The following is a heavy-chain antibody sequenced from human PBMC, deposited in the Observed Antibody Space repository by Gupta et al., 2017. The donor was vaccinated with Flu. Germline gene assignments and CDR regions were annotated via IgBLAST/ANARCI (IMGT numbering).Heavy chain of an antibody. CDR2: IDWDDEK. CDR1: GFSLSTDGMR. J-gene: IGHJ4*02. V-gene: IGHV2-70*04. D-gene: IGHD6-13*01. CDR3: ARNNAAGGILDY. Sequence: QVTLTESGPALVKPTQTVTLTCTFSGFSLSTDGMRVSWIRQPPGKALEWLARIDWDDEKFYRTSLKTRLTISKDTSKNQVVLTMTNMDPVDTATYYCARNNAAGGILDYWGQGVLVTVSS.